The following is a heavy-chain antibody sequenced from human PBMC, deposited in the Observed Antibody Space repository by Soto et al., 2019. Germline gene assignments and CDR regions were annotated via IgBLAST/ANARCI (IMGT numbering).Heavy chain of an antibody. CDR3: AREDKKFAFEI. CDR1: RFTFSCYA. J-gene: IGHJ3*02. CDR2: ISYDGNNK. V-gene: IGHV3-30-3*01. Sequence: PGGSLRLSCAAARFTFSCYAVHWVRRAPGKGLQWAAVISYDGNNKYYADSVKGRFTISRDNSKNTLYLQMNSLRVEDTAEYYCAREDKKFAFEIWGQGTMVTVSS.